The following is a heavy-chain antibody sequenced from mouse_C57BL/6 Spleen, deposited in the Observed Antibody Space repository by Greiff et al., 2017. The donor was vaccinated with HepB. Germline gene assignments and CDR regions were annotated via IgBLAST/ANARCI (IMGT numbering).Heavy chain of an antibody. J-gene: IGHJ3*01. CDR2: ISGGGGNT. Sequence: EVQGVESGGGLVKPGGSLKLSCAASGFTFSSYTMSWVRQTPEKRLEWVATISGGGGNTYYPDSVKGRFTISRDNAKNTLYLQMSSLRSEDTALYYCARQSYYGNYRAWFAYWGQWTLVTVSA. D-gene: IGHD2-1*01. CDR3: ARQSYYGNYRAWFAY. V-gene: IGHV5-9*01. CDR1: GFTFSSYT.